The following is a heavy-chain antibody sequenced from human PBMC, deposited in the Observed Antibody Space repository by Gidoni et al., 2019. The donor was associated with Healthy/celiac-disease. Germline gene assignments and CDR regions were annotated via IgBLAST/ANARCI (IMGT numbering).Heavy chain of an antibody. CDR2: IYYSGST. V-gene: IGHV4-59*01. D-gene: IGHD5-12*01. J-gene: IGHJ4*02. CDR3: ARDNGYNTFDY. CDR1: GGSISSYY. Sequence: QVQLQESGPGLVKPSETLSLTCTVAGGSISSYYWSWIRQPPGKGLEWIGYIYYSGSTNYNPSLKSRVTISVDTSKNQFSLKLSSVTAADTAVYYCARDNGYNTFDYWGQGTLVTVSS.